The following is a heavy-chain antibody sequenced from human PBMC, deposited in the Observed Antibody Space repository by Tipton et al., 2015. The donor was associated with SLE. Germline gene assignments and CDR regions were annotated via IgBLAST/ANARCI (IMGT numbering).Heavy chain of an antibody. CDR2: IFHTGTI. V-gene: IGHV4-4*02. J-gene: IGHJ5*02. CDR3: ARDQQLVQGWFDP. Sequence: TLSLTCAVSGGSITSNNWWSWVRQPPGKGLEWMGEIFHTGTINHNPSLKSRVTMSVDKSNNQFSLKLTSVTAADTAVYYCARDQQLVQGWFDPWGQGTLVTVSS. CDR1: GGSITSNNW. D-gene: IGHD6-13*01.